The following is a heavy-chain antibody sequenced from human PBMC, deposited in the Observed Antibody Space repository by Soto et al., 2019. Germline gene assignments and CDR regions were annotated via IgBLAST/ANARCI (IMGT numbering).Heavy chain of an antibody. D-gene: IGHD3-16*01. CDR3: ARERSPGGNYYYCYMDV. Sequence: QVQLVQSGAEVQKPGSSVKVSCKASGGTFSSYTISWVRQAPGQGLEWMGRIIPIPGIANYAQKFQGRFTITADKSTSTAYMELSSLRSEDTAVYYCARERSPGGNYYYCYMDVWGKGTTVTVSS. V-gene: IGHV1-69*08. J-gene: IGHJ6*03. CDR2: IIPIPGIA. CDR1: GGTFSSYT.